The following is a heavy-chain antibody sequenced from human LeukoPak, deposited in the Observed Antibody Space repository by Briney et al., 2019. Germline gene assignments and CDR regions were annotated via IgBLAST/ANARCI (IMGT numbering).Heavy chain of an antibody. CDR1: GGSISSYY. V-gene: IGHV4-59*12. J-gene: IGHJ4*02. Sequence: SETLSLTCTVSGGSISSYYWSWIRQPPGKGLEWIGYIYYSGSTNYNPSLKSRVTMSVDTSKNQFSLKLSSVTAADTAVYYCARDQYIYSDSSGYYDYWGQGTLVTVSS. CDR2: IYYSGST. D-gene: IGHD3-22*01. CDR3: ARDQYIYSDSSGYYDY.